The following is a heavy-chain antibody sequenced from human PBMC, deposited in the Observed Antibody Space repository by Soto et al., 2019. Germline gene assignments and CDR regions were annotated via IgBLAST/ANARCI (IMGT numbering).Heavy chain of an antibody. Sequence: QVQLVESGGGVVQPGRSLRLSCAASGFTFSSYAMHWVRQAPGMGLEWVAVISFDGSNKYYADSVKGRFTISRDNSENTLYLQMNSLRAEDTAVYYCARPLWRDDYNWGYFDLWGRGTLVTVSS. CDR3: ARPLWRDDYNWGYFDL. CDR2: ISFDGSNK. J-gene: IGHJ2*01. CDR1: GFTFSSYA. D-gene: IGHD4-4*01. V-gene: IGHV3-30-3*01.